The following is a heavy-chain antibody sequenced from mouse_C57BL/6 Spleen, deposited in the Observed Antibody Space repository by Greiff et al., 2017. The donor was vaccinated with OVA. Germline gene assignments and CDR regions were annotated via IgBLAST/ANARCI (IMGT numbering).Heavy chain of an antibody. J-gene: IGHJ2*01. Sequence: QVQLQQSGPELVKPGASVKISCKASGYAFSSSWMNWVKQRPGKGLEWIGRIYPGDGDTNYNGKFKGKATLTADKSSSTAYMQLSSLTSEDSAVYFCARRGPNWDEGGYFDYWGQGTTLTVSS. CDR3: ARRGPNWDEGGYFDY. CDR2: IYPGDGDT. V-gene: IGHV1-82*01. D-gene: IGHD4-1*01. CDR1: GYAFSSSW.